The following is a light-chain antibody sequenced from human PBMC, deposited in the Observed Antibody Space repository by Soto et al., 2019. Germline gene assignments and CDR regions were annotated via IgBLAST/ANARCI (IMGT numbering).Light chain of an antibody. CDR2: AAS. J-gene: IGKJ1*01. Sequence: DIQVTQSPSSLSSSVGDRVTITCRASENVDRYVNWYQQIPGRAPSLLISAASTLQSGVPSRFRGSGSVTSFTLTIDSLQPEDFAVYYCQQTYSTPPTFGQGTKVE. CDR3: QQTYSTPPT. V-gene: IGKV1-39*01. CDR1: ENVDRY.